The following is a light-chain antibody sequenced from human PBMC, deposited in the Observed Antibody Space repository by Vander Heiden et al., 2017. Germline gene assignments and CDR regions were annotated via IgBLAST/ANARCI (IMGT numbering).Light chain of an antibody. CDR2: LGS. CDR3: MQGIETPLFT. J-gene: IGKJ3*01. CDR1: QSLLHSNGYNY. V-gene: IGKV2-28*01. Sequence: IVMTQSPLPLPVTPGEPASISCRSSQSLLHSNGYNYLDWYLQKLGQSPQLLIYLGSKRASGVPDRFSGSGSGTDFTLKISRVEAEDVGVYSCMQGIETPLFTFGLGTKVDIK.